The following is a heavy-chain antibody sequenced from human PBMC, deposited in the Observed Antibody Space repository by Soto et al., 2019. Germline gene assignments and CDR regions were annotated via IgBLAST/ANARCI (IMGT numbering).Heavy chain of an antibody. CDR2: IYTSGST. Sequence: SETLSLTCTVSGGSISSYYWSWIRQPAGKGLEWIGRIYTSGSTNYNPSLKSRVTISVDTSTNQFSLKLSSVTAADTAVYYCARGRDNWNYVDHWGQGTLVTVSS. CDR1: GGSISSYY. J-gene: IGHJ4*02. CDR3: ARGRDNWNYVDH. D-gene: IGHD1-1*01. V-gene: IGHV4-4*07.